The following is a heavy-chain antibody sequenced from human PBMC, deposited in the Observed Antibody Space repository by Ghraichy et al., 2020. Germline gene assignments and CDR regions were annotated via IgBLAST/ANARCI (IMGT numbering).Heavy chain of an antibody. D-gene: IGHD3-3*01. CDR3: ARGVGYDFWRGYFTP. CDR2: MNPNSGNT. J-gene: IGHJ5*02. Sequence: ASVKVSCKASGYTFTSYDINWVRQATGQGLEWMGWMNPNSGNTGYAQKFQGRVTMTRNTSISKAYLELSSLRSEDTAVYYLARGVGYDFWRGYFTPWGQGTLVTVSS. CDR1: GYTFTSYD. V-gene: IGHV1-8*01.